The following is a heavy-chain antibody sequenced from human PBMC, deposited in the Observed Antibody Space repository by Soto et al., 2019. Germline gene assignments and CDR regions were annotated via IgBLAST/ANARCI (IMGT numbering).Heavy chain of an antibody. J-gene: IGHJ4*02. Sequence: SETLSLTCAVYGGSFSGYYWSWIRQPPGKGLEWIGEINHSGSTNYNPSLKSRVTISVDTSKNQFSLKLSSVTAADTAVYYCARVVSQHSNTYYFDYWGQGTLVTVSS. CDR2: INHSGST. CDR1: GGSFSGYY. D-gene: IGHD6-13*01. CDR3: ARVVSQHSNTYYFDY. V-gene: IGHV4-34*01.